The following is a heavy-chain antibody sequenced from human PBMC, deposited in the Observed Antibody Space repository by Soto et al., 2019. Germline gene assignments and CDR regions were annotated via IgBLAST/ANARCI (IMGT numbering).Heavy chain of an antibody. CDR3: VRVLKSIGWDNDVFDI. V-gene: IGHV3-74*01. CDR2: IDTYGSAT. J-gene: IGHJ3*02. Sequence: GGSLRLSCAAAGFKFSNFGRHWVRQGTGKGLVWVSRIDTYGSATKYADSVEGRFSISKDNAENTLYLQMNNLRADDTAVYYCVRVLKSIGWDNDVFDIWGQGTMVTVSS. D-gene: IGHD6-19*01. CDR1: GFKFSNFG.